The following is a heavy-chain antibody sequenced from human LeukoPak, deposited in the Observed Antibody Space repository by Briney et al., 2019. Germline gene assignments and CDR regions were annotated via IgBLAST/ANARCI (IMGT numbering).Heavy chain of an antibody. J-gene: IGHJ4*02. CDR2: TYYRSKWYN. D-gene: IGHD6-19*01. CDR1: GDSVSSKSAA. Sequence: SQTLSLTCAISGDSVSSKSAAWNWIRQSPSRGLEWLGRTYYRSKWYNDYAVSVKRRITVNPDTSKNQFSLQLNSVTPEDTAVYYCAREPPSSVAVAAFDYWGQGTLATVSS. V-gene: IGHV6-1*01. CDR3: AREPPSSVAVAAFDY.